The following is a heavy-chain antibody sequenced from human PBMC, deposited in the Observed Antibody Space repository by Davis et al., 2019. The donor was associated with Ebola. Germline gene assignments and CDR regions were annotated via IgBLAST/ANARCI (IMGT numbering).Heavy chain of an antibody. J-gene: IGHJ3*02. CDR3: ARDRWGITMIVVDHAFDI. Sequence: GESLKISCAASGFTFSSYAMSWVRQAPGKGLQWVSAISGSGGSTYYADSVKGRFTISRDNSKNTLYLQMNSLRAEDTAVYYCARDRWGITMIVVDHAFDIWGQGTMVTVSS. CDR1: GFTFSSYA. CDR2: ISGSGGST. D-gene: IGHD3-22*01. V-gene: IGHV3-23*01.